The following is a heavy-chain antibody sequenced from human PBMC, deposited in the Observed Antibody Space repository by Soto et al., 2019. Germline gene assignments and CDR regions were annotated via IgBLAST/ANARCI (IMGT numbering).Heavy chain of an antibody. D-gene: IGHD3-22*01. V-gene: IGHV4-39*01. CDR3: AGHRYYYDSSTPSWFDP. J-gene: IGHJ5*02. Sequence: QLQLQESGPGLVKPSETLSLTCTVSGGSLSSSSYYWGWIRQPPGKGLEWIGSIYYSGSTYYNPSPKSRASLSLETSKNQFTLKLSSVTAADLAVYYCAGHRYYYDSSTPSWFDPWGQGTLVTVSS. CDR2: IYYSGST. CDR1: GGSLSSSSYY.